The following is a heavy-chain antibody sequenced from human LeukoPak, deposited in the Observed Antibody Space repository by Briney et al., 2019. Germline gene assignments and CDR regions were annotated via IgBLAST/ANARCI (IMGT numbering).Heavy chain of an antibody. J-gene: IGHJ4*02. V-gene: IGHV3-30-3*01. CDR2: TSYDGNNI. Sequence: GRSLRLSCAASGFTFRNCAMHWVRQAPGKGLEWVALTSYDGNNIFYADSVKGRFTISRDNSKNTLYLQMNSLRVEDTALYYCAREMTTVVGKNFDYWGQGTLVTVSS. CDR1: GFTFRNCA. D-gene: IGHD4-23*01. CDR3: AREMTTVVGKNFDY.